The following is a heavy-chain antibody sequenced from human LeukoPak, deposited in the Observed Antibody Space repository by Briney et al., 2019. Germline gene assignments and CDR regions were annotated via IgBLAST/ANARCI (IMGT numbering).Heavy chain of an antibody. CDR1: GGSISSSSYY. D-gene: IGHD6-13*01. CDR3: ARVRVAAASVNWFDP. J-gene: IGHJ5*02. Sequence: SETLSLTCTVSGGSISSSSYYWGWIRQPPGKGLEWIGSIYYSGSTYYNPSLKSRVTISVDTSKNQFSLKLSSVTAADTAVYYCARVRVAAASVNWFDPWGQGTLVTVSS. CDR2: IYYSGST. V-gene: IGHV4-39*07.